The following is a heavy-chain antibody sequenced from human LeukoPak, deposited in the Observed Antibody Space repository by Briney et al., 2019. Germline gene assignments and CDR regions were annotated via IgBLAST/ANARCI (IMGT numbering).Heavy chain of an antibody. D-gene: IGHD5-18*01. Sequence: SETLSLTCTVSGGSISSYFWIWIRQPPGKGLEWIGYIYYSGSTNYNSSLKSRVTISVDTSKNQFSLKLSSVTAADTAVYYCARVEGYSYGSVGDYFDYWGQGTLVTVSS. CDR1: GGSISSYF. J-gene: IGHJ4*02. V-gene: IGHV4-59*01. CDR2: IYYSGST. CDR3: ARVEGYSYGSVGDYFDY.